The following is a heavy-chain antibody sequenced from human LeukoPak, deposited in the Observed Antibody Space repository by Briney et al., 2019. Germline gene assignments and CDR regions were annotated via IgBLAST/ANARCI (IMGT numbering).Heavy chain of an antibody. CDR2: ISGSGCST. Sequence: PGGSLSLSCAVSGFTVSSNYMSWVRQAPGKGLEGVSAISGSGCSTYYADSVKGGFTISRDNSKNTMYLQMISLRAEDTAVYYCAKQGYGITIIVYFDYWGQGTLVTVSS. V-gene: IGHV3-23*01. D-gene: IGHD3-22*01. J-gene: IGHJ4*02. CDR3: AKQGYGITIIVYFDY. CDR1: GFTVSSNY.